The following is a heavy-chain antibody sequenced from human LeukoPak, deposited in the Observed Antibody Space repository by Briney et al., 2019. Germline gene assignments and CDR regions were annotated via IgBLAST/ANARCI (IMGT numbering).Heavy chain of an antibody. D-gene: IGHD3/OR15-3a*01. CDR2: IKQDGSEK. CDR3: ARVWDWLLGGFDY. Sequence: PGGSLRLSCAASGFTFSSYWMSWVRQAPGKGLEWVVNIKQDGSEKYYVDSVKGRFTISRDNAKNSLYLQMNSLRAEDTAVYYCARVWDWLLGGFDYWGQGTLVTVSS. V-gene: IGHV3-7*04. CDR1: GFTFSSYW. J-gene: IGHJ4*02.